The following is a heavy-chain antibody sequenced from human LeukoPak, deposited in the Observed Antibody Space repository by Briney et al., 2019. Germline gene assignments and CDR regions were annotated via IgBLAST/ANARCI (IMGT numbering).Heavy chain of an antibody. CDR1: GGSISGSDYY. CDR3: ARLVLSYGNAFDH. CDR2: INYSGNT. J-gene: IGHJ4*02. Sequence: PSETLSLTCTVSGGSISGSDYYWCWIRQPPGKGLEWIGSINYSGNTYYESSLKSRVTISVDTSKNHFSLRLSSVTAADTAVYYCARLVLSYGNAFDHWGQGTLVTVSS. V-gene: IGHV4-39*02. D-gene: IGHD2/OR15-2a*01.